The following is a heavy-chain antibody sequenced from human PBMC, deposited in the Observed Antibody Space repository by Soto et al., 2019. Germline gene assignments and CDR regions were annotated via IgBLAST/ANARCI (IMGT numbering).Heavy chain of an antibody. Sequence: SLRLSCAASGFTFSSYAMHWVRQAPGKGLEWVAVISYDGSNKYYADSVKGRFTISRDNSKNTLYLQMNSLRAEDTAVYYCATVRAPRTVYRFDYWVQGTLVTVSS. V-gene: IGHV3-30-3*01. CDR2: ISYDGSNK. D-gene: IGHD4-4*01. CDR3: ATVRAPRTVYRFDY. J-gene: IGHJ4*02. CDR1: GFTFSSYA.